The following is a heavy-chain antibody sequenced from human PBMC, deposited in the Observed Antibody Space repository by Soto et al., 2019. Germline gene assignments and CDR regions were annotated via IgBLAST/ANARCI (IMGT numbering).Heavy chain of an antibody. J-gene: IGHJ6*02. CDR2: IYYSGST. D-gene: IGHD3-10*01. V-gene: IGHV4-31*03. CDR3: ARGSMVRGNYGMDV. CDR1: DGYISSCGDY. Sequence: PSETLSLTCTVSDGYISSCGDYWSWIRQHPGKGLEWIGYIYYSGSTYYNPSLKSRVTISVDTSKNQSSLKLSSVTAADTAVYYCARGSMVRGNYGMDVWGQGTTVTVSS.